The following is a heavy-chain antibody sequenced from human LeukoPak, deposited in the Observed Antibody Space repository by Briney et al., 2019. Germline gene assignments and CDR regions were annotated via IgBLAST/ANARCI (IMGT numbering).Heavy chain of an antibody. CDR2: TYYRSKWYN. CDR1: GDSFSSNSAA. V-gene: IGHV6-1*01. D-gene: IGHD5-18*01. Sequence: SQTLSLTCAISGDSFSSNSAAWNWLRQSQSRGLEWLGRTYYRSKWYNDYAVSVKSRITINPDTSENHFSLQLNSVTPEDTAVYYCARGYGYYFDYWGQGTLVTVSS. J-gene: IGHJ4*02. CDR3: ARGYGYYFDY.